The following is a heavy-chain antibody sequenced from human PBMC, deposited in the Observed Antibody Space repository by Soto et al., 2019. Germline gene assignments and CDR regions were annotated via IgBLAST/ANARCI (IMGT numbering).Heavy chain of an antibody. CDR2: VNLSGNT. CDR3: ARSPAFYNYVWGNSTY. J-gene: IGHJ4*02. CDR1: GASLSPYH. V-gene: IGHV4-34*01. Sequence: SETLSLTCAIYGASLSPYHWSWIRQSPGRGLEWIGEVNLSGNTYYNPSFKTQVTMSVDASKNQFSLKMGSLTAADTAIYYCARSPAFYNYVWGNSTYWGQGALVTVSS. D-gene: IGHD3-16*01.